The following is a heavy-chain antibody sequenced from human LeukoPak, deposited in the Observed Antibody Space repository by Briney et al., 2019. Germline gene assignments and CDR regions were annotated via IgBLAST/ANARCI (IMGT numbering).Heavy chain of an antibody. CDR3: ARHPGIAAAGTGAFDI. Sequence: GSSVKVSCKASGGTFSSYAISWVRQAPGQGLEWMGGIIPIFGTANYAQKFQGRVTNTADKSTSTAYMELSSLRSEDTAVYYCARHPGIAAAGTGAFDIWGQGTMVTVSS. CDR1: GGTFSSYA. V-gene: IGHV1-69*06. D-gene: IGHD6-13*01. CDR2: IIPIFGTA. J-gene: IGHJ3*02.